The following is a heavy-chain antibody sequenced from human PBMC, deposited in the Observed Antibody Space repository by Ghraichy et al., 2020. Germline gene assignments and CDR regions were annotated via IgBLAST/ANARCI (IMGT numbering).Heavy chain of an antibody. Sequence: GGSLRLSCAASGCTFSGHWMSWVRQAPGKGLEWVAIIKPDGSEKYYVDSVKGRFTISRANAKNSLYLQMNSLRAEDTAVYYCARGGSWSAGDYWGQGTRVTVSS. CDR2: IKPDGSEK. V-gene: IGHV3-7*03. D-gene: IGHD2-8*01. J-gene: IGHJ4*02. CDR3: ARGGSWSAGDY. CDR1: GCTFSGHW.